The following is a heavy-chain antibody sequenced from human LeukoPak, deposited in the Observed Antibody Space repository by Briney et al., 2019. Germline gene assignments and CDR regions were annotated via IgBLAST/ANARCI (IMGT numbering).Heavy chain of an antibody. CDR2: IKQDGSEK. J-gene: IGHJ3*02. Sequence: PGGSLRLSCAASGFTFSSYGMSWVRQAPGKGLEWVANIKQDGSEKYYVDSVKGRFIIFRDNAKKSLNLQMNSLRVEDMAVYYCARGPHAFDIWGQGTMVTVSS. CDR1: GFTFSSYG. CDR3: ARGPHAFDI. V-gene: IGHV3-7*01.